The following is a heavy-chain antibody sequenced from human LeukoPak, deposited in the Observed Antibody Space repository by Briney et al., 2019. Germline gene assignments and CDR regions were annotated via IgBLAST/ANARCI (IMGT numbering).Heavy chain of an antibody. CDR3: ARLHFAAAEEFDP. CDR2: IYYSGNT. CDR1: GGSINGYY. J-gene: IGHJ5*02. Sequence: PSETLSLTCTVFGGSINGYYWSWIRQPPGKGLEWIGYIYYSGNTNYHPSLKSRVSISVDTSKNQFSLNLSSVTAADTAVYYCARLHFAAAEEFDPWGQGTLVTVSS. V-gene: IGHV4-59*08. D-gene: IGHD6-25*01.